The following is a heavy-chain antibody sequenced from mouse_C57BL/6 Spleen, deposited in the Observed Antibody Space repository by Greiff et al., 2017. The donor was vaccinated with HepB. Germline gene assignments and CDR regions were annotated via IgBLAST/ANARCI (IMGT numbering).Heavy chain of an antibody. V-gene: IGHV1-50*01. J-gene: IGHJ1*03. CDR1: GYTFTSYW. D-gene: IGHD1-1*02. Sequence: QVQLQQPGAELVKPGASVKLSCKASGYTFTSYWMQWVKQRPGQGLEWIGEIDPSDSYTNYNQKFKGKATLTVDTSSSTAYMQRSSLTSEDSAVYYCARRGLSDVWGTGTTVTVSS. CDR3: ARRGLSDV. CDR2: IDPSDSYT.